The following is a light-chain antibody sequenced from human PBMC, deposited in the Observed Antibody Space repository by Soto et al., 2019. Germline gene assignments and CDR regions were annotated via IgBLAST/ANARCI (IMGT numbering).Light chain of an antibody. J-gene: IGKJ2*01. CDR2: GAS. Sequence: EIVMTQSPATLSVSPGERVTLSCRASQSVSSDLAWYQHKPGQSPRLLIYGASTRATTTPARFSGSVSGTEFSLSISSRQSAAFAVYYCLQYNDWPPKQYTFGQGTTLEIK. CDR1: QSVSSD. CDR3: LQYNDWPPKQYT. V-gene: IGKV3-15*01.